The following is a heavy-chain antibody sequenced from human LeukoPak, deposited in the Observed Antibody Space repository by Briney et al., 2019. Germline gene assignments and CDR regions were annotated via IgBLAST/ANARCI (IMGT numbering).Heavy chain of an antibody. CDR1: GGSISSYY. Sequence: SETLSLTCTVSGGSISSYYWSWIRQPPGKGLEWIGCIYYSGSTNYNPSLKSRVTISVDTSKNQFSLKLSSVTAADTAVHYCARALGDWLLLGSHAFDIWGQGTMVTVSS. D-gene: IGHD3-9*01. CDR2: IYYSGST. CDR3: ARALGDWLLLGSHAFDI. V-gene: IGHV4-59*01. J-gene: IGHJ3*02.